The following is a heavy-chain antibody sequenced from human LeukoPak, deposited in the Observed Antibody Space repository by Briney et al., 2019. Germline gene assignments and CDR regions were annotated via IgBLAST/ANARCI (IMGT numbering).Heavy chain of an antibody. D-gene: IGHD2-21*01. Sequence: SGGSLRLSWETSGFTFSSYGMHWVRQAPGKGLEWVAFIRYDGSNKYYADSVKGRFTISRDNAKNSLYLQMNSLRAEDTAVYYCARVPTPIVVGNDYWGQGTLVTVSS. CDR2: IRYDGSNK. J-gene: IGHJ4*02. CDR3: ARVPTPIVVGNDY. CDR1: GFTFSSYG. V-gene: IGHV3-30*02.